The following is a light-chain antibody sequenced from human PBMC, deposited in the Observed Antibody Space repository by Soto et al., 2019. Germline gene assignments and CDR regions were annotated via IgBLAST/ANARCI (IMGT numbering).Light chain of an antibody. CDR3: QSYDKRLTAYL. Sequence: QSVLTQPPSVSGAPGHRVTISCSGTSSSIVAGYEVHWYHQLPGTAPKLVVSGNGNRPSGVPDRLSASKSGTSASLAITGLQAEDEVYYYCQSYDKRLTAYLFGTGTK. CDR2: GNG. J-gene: IGLJ1*01. CDR1: SSSIVAGYE. V-gene: IGLV1-40*01.